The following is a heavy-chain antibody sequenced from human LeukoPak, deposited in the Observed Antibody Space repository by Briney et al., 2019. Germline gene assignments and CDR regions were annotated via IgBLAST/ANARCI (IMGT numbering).Heavy chain of an antibody. D-gene: IGHD3-22*01. CDR1: GYRFATYA. J-gene: IGHJ4*02. CDR2: INPNSGGT. V-gene: IGHV1-2*04. CDR3: ARGPAGGYYYDSSGYSDY. Sequence: ASVKVSCKTSGYRFATYAITWVRQAPGQGLEWMGWINPNSGGTNYAQKFQGWVTMTRDTSISTAYMELSRLRSDDTAVYYCARGPAGGYYYDSSGYSDYWGQGTLVTVSS.